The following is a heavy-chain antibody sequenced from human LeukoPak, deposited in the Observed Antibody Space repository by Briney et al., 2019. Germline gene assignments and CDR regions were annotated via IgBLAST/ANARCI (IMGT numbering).Heavy chain of an antibody. Sequence: GGSLRLFCAASGFDLSTYEMNWVRQAPGKGLEWIADITISGYTKNYADSVKGRFTISRDNARTSLYLQMNSLRVEDTGVYYCARGDPHADLWGQGTLVTVSS. J-gene: IGHJ5*02. CDR3: ARGDPHADL. V-gene: IGHV3-48*03. CDR1: GFDLSTYE. CDR2: ITISGYTK.